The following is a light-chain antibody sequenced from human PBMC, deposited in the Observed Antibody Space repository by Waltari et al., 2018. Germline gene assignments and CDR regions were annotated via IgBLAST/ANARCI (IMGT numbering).Light chain of an antibody. J-gene: IGLJ3*02. CDR1: ASNIGDHL. V-gene: IGLV1-44*01. CDR3: AAWDDSLNGRWV. Sequence: QSVLTQPPSVSGAPGQRVTLSCSGRASNIGDHLVHWYQQLPGTAPKLLIYRSDQRPSGVPDRFSASKSGTSASLTISGLRSEDEADYYCAAWDDSLNGRWVFGGGTKVTVL. CDR2: RSD.